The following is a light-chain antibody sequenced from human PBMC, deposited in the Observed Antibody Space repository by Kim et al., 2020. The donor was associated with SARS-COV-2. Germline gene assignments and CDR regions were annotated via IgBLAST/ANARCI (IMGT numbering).Light chain of an antibody. J-gene: IGKJ1*01. CDR3: QQYNQWPGT. CDR1: QSVSSN. V-gene: IGKV3-15*01. CDR2: GTS. Sequence: VSPGESATLSCRASQSVSSNLAWHQQKPGQAPRLLIYGTSTRATGIPARFSGSGSGTEFTLTISSLQSEDFAVYYCQQYNQWPGTFGQGTKVDIK.